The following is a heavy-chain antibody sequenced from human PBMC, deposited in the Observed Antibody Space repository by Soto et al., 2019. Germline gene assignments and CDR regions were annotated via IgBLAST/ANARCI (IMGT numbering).Heavy chain of an antibody. D-gene: IGHD5-18*01. V-gene: IGHV3-23*01. CDR1: GFTFSSYA. CDR3: AKDPGYSSATNFDY. Sequence: PGGSLRLSCAASGFTFSSYAISWVRQAPGKGPEWVSAISGSGGSTYYADSVKGRFTISRDNSKNTLYLQMNSLRAEDTAVYYCAKDPGYSSATNFDYWGQGTLVTVSS. J-gene: IGHJ4*02. CDR2: ISGSGGST.